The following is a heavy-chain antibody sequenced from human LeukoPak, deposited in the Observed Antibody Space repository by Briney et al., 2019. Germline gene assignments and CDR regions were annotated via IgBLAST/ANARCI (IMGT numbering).Heavy chain of an antibody. D-gene: IGHD3-10*01. CDR1: GFTFSSYG. Sequence: GGSLRLSCAASGFTFSSYGMHWVRQAPGKGLEWVAVIWYDGSNKYYADSVKGRFTISRDNSKNMLYLQMNSLRAEDTAVYYCARDLPSAGAFDIWGQGTMVTVSS. CDR3: ARDLPSAGAFDI. J-gene: IGHJ3*02. CDR2: IWYDGSNK. V-gene: IGHV3-33*01.